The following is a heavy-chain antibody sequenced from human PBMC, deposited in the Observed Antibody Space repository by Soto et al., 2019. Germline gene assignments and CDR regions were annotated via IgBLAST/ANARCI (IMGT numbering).Heavy chain of an antibody. CDR1: GGSISSGGYS. J-gene: IGHJ3*02. Sequence: QLQLQESGSGLVKPSQTLSLTCAVSGGSISSGGYSWSWIRQPPGKGLAWIGYIYHSGSTYYNPSLKSRVTISVDRSKNQFSLKLSSVTAADTAVYYCARSYCSGGSCYSGHAFDIWGQGTMVTVSS. V-gene: IGHV4-30-2*01. D-gene: IGHD2-15*01. CDR2: IYHSGST. CDR3: ARSYCSGGSCYSGHAFDI.